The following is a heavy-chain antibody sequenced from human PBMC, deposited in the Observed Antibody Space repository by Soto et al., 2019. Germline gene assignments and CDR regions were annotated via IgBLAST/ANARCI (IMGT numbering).Heavy chain of an antibody. Sequence: QITLKESGPTLVKPTQTLTLTCTFSGFSLSTGGMSVAWIRQPPGKALEWLSVIYWDDDKRYSPSLRSRLTIAKDTSKPQVVLKMTNLDALDTATYYCAHNRGDGYYFQYWGQGTLVSVSS. J-gene: IGHJ4*02. V-gene: IGHV2-5*02. D-gene: IGHD3-16*01. CDR1: GFSLSTGGMS. CDR3: AHNRGDGYYFQY. CDR2: IYWDDDK.